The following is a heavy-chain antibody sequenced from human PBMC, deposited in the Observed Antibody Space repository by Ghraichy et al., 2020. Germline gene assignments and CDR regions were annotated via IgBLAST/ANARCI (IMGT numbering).Heavy chain of an antibody. D-gene: IGHD6-13*01. V-gene: IGHV1-8*03. CDR3: ARRVSQQLEGTYFDY. J-gene: IGHJ4*02. CDR1: GYTFTSYD. Sequence: ASVKVSCKASGYTFTSYDINWVRQATGQGLEWMGWMNPNSGNTGYAQKFQGRVTITRNTSISTAYMELSSLRSEDTAVYYCARRVSQQLEGTYFDYWGQGTLVTVSS. CDR2: MNPNSGNT.